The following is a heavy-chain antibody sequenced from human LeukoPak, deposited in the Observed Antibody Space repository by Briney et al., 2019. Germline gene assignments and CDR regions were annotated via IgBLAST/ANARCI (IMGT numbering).Heavy chain of an antibody. Sequence: GGSLRLSCAASGFTFSSYGMHWVRQAPGKGLEWVAVIWYDGSNKYYADSVKGRFTISRDNSKNTLYLQMNSLRAEDTAVYYCARAVSTNYYYYYYMDVWGRGTTVTVSS. D-gene: IGHD2-8*01. CDR1: GFTFSSYG. CDR3: ARAVSTNYYYYYYMDV. J-gene: IGHJ6*03. CDR2: IWYDGSNK. V-gene: IGHV3-33*01.